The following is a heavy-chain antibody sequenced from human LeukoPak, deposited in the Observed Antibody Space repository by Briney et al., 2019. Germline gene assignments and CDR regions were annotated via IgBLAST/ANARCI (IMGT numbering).Heavy chain of an antibody. CDR1: GFSFSTTG. CDR2: ISYDGSNQ. CDR3: VQLLDDNPIRWYFAL. Sequence: GRSLRLSCAASGFSFSTTGIHWVRQAPGKGLEWVAAISYDGSNQYYGDSVKGRFTISRDTSKYTVYLQMSSLRAEDTAVYYCVQLLDDNPIRWYFALWGRGTLVTVSS. J-gene: IGHJ2*01. D-gene: IGHD1-14*01. V-gene: IGHV3-30*18.